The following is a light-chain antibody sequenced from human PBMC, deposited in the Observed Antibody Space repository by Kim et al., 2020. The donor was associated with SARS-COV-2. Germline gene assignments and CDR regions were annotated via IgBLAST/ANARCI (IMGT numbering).Light chain of an antibody. CDR3: QQWYSTPRI. CDR2: SAS. CDR1: QSISVY. J-gene: IGKJ2*01. V-gene: IGKV1-39*01. Sequence: DIQVTQSPSSLSASVGDRITITCRASQSISVYLNWFQQKPGKAPKLLIYSASSLQSGVPSRFSGSGSGTEFTLTINNLQPEDFATYFCQQWYSTPRIFGRGTRLEI.